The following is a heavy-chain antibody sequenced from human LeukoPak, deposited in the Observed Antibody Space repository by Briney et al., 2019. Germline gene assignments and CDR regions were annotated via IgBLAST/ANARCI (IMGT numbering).Heavy chain of an antibody. CDR3: AKSYSGNYNDAFGI. CDR2: IPGSGGNT. CDR1: GFTLSNSG. V-gene: IGHV3-23*01. Sequence: PGGSLRLSCTASGFTLSNSGMSWVRQAPGKWLEWVSGIPGSGGNTYYADSVRGRFTISRDNSKNTLYLQMNSLRAEDTAVYYCAKSYSGNYNDAFGIWGQGTMVTVSS. D-gene: IGHD1-26*01. J-gene: IGHJ3*02.